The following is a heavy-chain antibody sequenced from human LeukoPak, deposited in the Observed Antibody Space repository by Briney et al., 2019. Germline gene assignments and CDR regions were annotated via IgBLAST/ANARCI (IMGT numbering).Heavy chain of an antibody. Sequence: GGSLRLSCAASGFTFSNAWMSWVRQAPGKGLEWVGRIKSKTDGGTTDYAAPVKGRVTISRDDSKNTLYLQMNSLKTEDTAVYYCTTKRFGELLLDYWGQGTLVTVSS. V-gene: IGHV3-15*01. D-gene: IGHD3-10*01. J-gene: IGHJ4*02. CDR2: IKSKTDGGTT. CDR1: GFTFSNAW. CDR3: TTKRFGELLLDY.